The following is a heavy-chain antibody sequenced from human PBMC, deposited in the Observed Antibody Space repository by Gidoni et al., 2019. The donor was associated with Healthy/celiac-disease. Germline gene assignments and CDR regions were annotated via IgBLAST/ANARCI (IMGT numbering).Heavy chain of an antibody. V-gene: IGHV3-23*01. J-gene: IGHJ6*02. D-gene: IGHD1-26*01. CDR3: AKEKSGSYYYYYGMDV. CDR1: GFTLSSYA. Sequence: EVQLLESGGGLVQPVGSMRLSCAASGFTLSSYAMSWVRQAPGKGLEWVSAISGSGGSTYYADSVKGRFTISRDNSKNTLYLQMNSLRAEDTAVYYCAKEKSGSYYYYYGMDVWGQGTTVTVSS. CDR2: ISGSGGST.